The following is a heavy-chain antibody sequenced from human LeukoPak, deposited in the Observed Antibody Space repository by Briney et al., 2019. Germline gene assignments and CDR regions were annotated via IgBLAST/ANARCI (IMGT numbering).Heavy chain of an antibody. CDR2: ISYDGSNK. CDR1: GFTFSSYA. D-gene: IGHD1-14*01. J-gene: IGHJ4*02. V-gene: IGHV3-30-3*01. Sequence: GGSLRLSCAASGFTFSSYAMHWVRQAPGKGLEWVAVISYDGSNKYYADSVKGRFTISRDNSKNTLYLQMNSLRAEDTAVYYCARITNRDCFDYWGQGTLVTVSS. CDR3: ARITNRDCFDY.